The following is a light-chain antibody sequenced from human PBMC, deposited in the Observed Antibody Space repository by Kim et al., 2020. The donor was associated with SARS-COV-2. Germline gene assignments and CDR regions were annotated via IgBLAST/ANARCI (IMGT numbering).Light chain of an antibody. V-gene: IGKV1-5*01. CDR3: QHLGS. Sequence: DIQMTQSPSTLSASVGDRITITCRASQTIYSWLAWYQQKPGKAPKLLISDASNLESGVPSSFSGSGSGTEFTLTISSLQPDDFATYYCQHLGSFGQGTKLEIK. J-gene: IGKJ2*03. CDR2: DAS. CDR1: QTIYSW.